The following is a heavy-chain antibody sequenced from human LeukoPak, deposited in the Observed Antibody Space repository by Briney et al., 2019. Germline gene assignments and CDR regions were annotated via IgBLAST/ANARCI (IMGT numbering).Heavy chain of an antibody. CDR3: ARVVGDYYGSWMGFDY. J-gene: IGHJ4*02. CDR1: GFTFDDYA. Sequence: GGSLRLSCAASGFTFDDYAMHWVRQAPGKGLEWVSLISWDGGSTYYADSVKGRFTISRDNSKNSLYLQMNSLRAEDTAVYYCARVVGDYYGSWMGFDYWGQGTLVTVSS. CDR2: ISWDGGST. D-gene: IGHD3-10*01. V-gene: IGHV3-43D*03.